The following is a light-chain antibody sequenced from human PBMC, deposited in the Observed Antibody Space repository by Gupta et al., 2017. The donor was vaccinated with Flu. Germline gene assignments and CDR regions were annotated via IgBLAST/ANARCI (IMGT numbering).Light chain of an antibody. CDR2: NAS. CDR3: QQTYTTSWT. J-gene: IGKJ1*01. Sequence: DIQMTQSPSFLSASVGDRVTITCRASQAINIYLNWYQQRPGKVPSLLIYNASTLQSGVPSRFSGSGSGTDFALTITSLQPEDFATYYCQQTYTTSWTFGQGTKV. CDR1: QAINIY. V-gene: IGKV1-39*01.